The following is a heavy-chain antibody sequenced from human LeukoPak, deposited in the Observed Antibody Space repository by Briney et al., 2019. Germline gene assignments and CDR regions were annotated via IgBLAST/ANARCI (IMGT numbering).Heavy chain of an antibody. D-gene: IGHD6-19*01. Sequence: ASVKASCKASGYTFTGYYVHWVRQAPGQGLEWMGWINPNSGGTNYAQKFQGRVTMTRDTSISTAYMELSRLRSDDTAVYYCARETIAVADDAFDIWGQGTMVTVSS. V-gene: IGHV1-2*02. CDR1: GYTFTGYY. CDR3: ARETIAVADDAFDI. CDR2: INPNSGGT. J-gene: IGHJ3*02.